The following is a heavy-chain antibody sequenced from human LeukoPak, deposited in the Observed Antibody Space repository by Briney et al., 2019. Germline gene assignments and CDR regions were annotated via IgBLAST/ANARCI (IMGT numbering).Heavy chain of an antibody. Sequence: GGSLRLSCVASGFTSSAFWMSWVRRPPGKGLEWVANIKKDGSEKEYVDSVKGRFSIFRDNAKNSVFLQMNSLRAEDTAVYYCAAFAVFVAGVLLLWGKETTVIVSS. D-gene: IGHD3-3*01. CDR2: IKKDGSEK. J-gene: IGHJ6*04. CDR3: AAFAVFVAGVLLL. CDR1: GFTSSAFW. V-gene: IGHV3-7*01.